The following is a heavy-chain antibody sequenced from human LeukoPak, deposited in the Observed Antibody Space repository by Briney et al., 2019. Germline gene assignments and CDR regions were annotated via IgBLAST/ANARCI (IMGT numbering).Heavy chain of an antibody. J-gene: IGHJ3*02. CDR2: IYYSGST. CDR1: GGPISSYY. Sequence: PSETLSLTCTVSGGPISSYYWSWIRQPPGKGLEWIGYIYYSGSTNYNPSLKSRVTISVDTSKNQFSLKLSSVTAADTAVYYCARPVMPYYYDSSGYPPGAFDIWGQGIMVTVSS. V-gene: IGHV4-59*08. D-gene: IGHD3-22*01. CDR3: ARPVMPYYYDSSGYPPGAFDI.